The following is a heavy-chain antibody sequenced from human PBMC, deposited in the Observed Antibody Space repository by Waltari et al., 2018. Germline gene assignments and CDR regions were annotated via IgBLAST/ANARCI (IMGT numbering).Heavy chain of an antibody. CDR1: GFTFGNYW. Sequence: VPLVESGGGLVQPGGSVRLSCAASGFTFGNYWMSWVRQAPGKGLEWVANINQDGSTKNSMDSVKGRFTISRDNADNSLYLQLNSLRAEDTAFYYCARVVSRTRQFDPWGQGTLVTVSP. CDR3: ARVVSRTRQFDP. CDR2: INQDGSTK. D-gene: IGHD1-7*01. V-gene: IGHV3-7*04. J-gene: IGHJ5*02.